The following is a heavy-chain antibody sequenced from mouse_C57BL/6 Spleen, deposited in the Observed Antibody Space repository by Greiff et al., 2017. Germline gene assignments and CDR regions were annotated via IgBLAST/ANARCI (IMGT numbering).Heavy chain of an antibody. V-gene: IGHV1-78*01. CDR3: ARDFGYYGSSYAMDY. D-gene: IGHD1-1*01. J-gene: IGHJ4*01. CDR2: IYPRDGST. CDR1: GYTFTDHT. Sequence: QVQLQQSDAELVKPGASVKISCKASGYTFTDHTIHWMKQRPEQGLEWIGYIYPRDGSTKYNEKFKGKATLTADKSSSTAYMQLNSLTSEDSAVYFCARDFGYYGSSYAMDYWGQGTSVTVSS.